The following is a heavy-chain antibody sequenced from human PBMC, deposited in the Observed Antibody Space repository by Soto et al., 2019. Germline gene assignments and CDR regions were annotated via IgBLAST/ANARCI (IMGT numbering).Heavy chain of an antibody. V-gene: IGHV3-30*18. CDR2: ISYDGSNK. J-gene: IGHJ6*02. D-gene: IGHD6-19*01. CDR1: RFTFSTYG. Sequence: QVRLVESGGGVVQPGRSLRLSCAASRFTFSTYGMHWVRQAPGKGLEWVALISYDGSNKYYADSVKGRFTISRDNSKNTLFLQVNSLRAEDTAVYYCAKEYHSGWIPYYHYYGMDVWGQGTTVTVSS. CDR3: AKEYHSGWIPYYHYYGMDV.